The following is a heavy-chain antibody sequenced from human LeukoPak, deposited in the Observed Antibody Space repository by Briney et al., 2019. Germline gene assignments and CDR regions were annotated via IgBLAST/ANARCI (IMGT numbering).Heavy chain of an antibody. D-gene: IGHD3-16*01. V-gene: IGHV1-3*01. Sequence: GASVKVSCKAFGYSFTRYAMHWVRQAPGQRLEWMGWINAGNGNTKYSQEFQGRVTITRDTSASTVYMELSSLRSEDTAVYYCARGEIVITFGSSRPGDAFNIWGQGTMVTVSS. CDR3: ARGEIVITFGSSRPGDAFNI. CDR2: INAGNGNT. CDR1: GYSFTRYA. J-gene: IGHJ3*02.